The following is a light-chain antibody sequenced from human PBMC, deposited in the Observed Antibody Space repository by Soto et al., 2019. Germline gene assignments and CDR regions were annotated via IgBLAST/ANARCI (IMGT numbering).Light chain of an antibody. J-gene: IGLJ1*01. CDR1: SSDVGGYNY. CDR3: SSSTSSSTLYV. CDR2: EVS. Sequence: HSVLTQPASVSGSPGQSITISCTGTSSDVGGYNYVSWYQQHPGKAPKLMIYEVSNRPPGVSNRFSGSKSGNTASLTISGLQAEDEADYYCSSSTSSSTLYVFGTGTKVTVL. V-gene: IGLV2-14*01.